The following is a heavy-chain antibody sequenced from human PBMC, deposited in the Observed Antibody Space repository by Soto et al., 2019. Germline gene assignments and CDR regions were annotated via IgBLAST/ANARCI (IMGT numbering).Heavy chain of an antibody. CDR3: ARDKLTGLFDY. D-gene: IGHD2-8*02. J-gene: IGHJ4*02. CDR1: GGSFSGYY. Sequence: QVQLQQWGAGLLKPSETLSLTCDVYGGSFSGYYWTWIRQPPGTGLEWIGEINHSGSTNYNPSLKSRVTISVDTSKNQFSLKLTSVTAADTAVYYCARDKLTGLFDYWGQGTLVTVSS. V-gene: IGHV4-34*01. CDR2: INHSGST.